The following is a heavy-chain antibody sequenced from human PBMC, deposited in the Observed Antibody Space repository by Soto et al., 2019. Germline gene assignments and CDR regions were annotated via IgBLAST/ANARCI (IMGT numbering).Heavy chain of an antibody. CDR3: AAVGPIVGARGSPVALDY. J-gene: IGHJ4*02. Sequence: QMQLVQSGPEVKKPGTSVKVSCKASGFTFTSSAVQWVRQARGRRLEWIGWIVVGSGNTNYAQKFQERVTITRDMSTSTAYMELSSLRSEDTAVYYWAAVGPIVGARGSPVALDYWGQGTLVTVSS. CDR2: IVVGSGNT. CDR1: GFTFTSSA. V-gene: IGHV1-58*01. D-gene: IGHD1-26*01.